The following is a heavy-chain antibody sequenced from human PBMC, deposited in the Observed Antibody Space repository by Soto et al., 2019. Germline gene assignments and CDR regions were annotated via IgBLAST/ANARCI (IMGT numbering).Heavy chain of an antibody. CDR3: ARAIETAMDPCDY. V-gene: IGHV3-30-3*01. CDR1: GFSFTTYA. J-gene: IGHJ4*02. CDR2: ISDDGSIK. Sequence: PWGSLRLSCAASGFSFTTYAIHFFRHAPGKGLEWVAVISDDGSIKYYADSVKGRFTISRDNSKNTFYLQMNSLRGDDTALYYCARAIETAMDPCDYWGQGALVTVSS. D-gene: IGHD5-18*01.